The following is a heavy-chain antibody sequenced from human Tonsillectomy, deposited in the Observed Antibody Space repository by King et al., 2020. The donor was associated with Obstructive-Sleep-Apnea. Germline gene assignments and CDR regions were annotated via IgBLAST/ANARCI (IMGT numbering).Heavy chain of an antibody. CDR3: ARDPDTNYYDSAGYYYFDY. V-gene: IGHV3-30*03. J-gene: IGHJ4*02. Sequence: VQLVESGGGVVQPVRSLRLSCVASGFTFSSSGIRWVRQAPGRGLEWVAVISYDGSTKYYADSVKGRFTISRDNSKNTLFLQMNSLRAEDTAVYYCARDPDTNYYDSAGYYYFDYWGQGTLVTVSS. CDR1: GFTFSSSG. D-gene: IGHD3-22*01. CDR2: ISYDGSTK.